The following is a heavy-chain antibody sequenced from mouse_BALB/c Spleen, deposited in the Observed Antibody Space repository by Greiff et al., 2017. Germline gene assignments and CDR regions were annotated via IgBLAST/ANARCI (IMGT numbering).Heavy chain of an antibody. V-gene: IGHV1-7*01. D-gene: IGHD1-1*01. Sequence: VQLLQSGAELAQPGASVKMSCKASGYTFTSYWMHWVRQRPGQGLEWIGYINPSTGYTEYNQKFKDKATLTADKSSSTAYMQLSSLTSEDSAVYYYGRSLLYGRSYWYFDVWGAGTTVTVSS. CDR1: GYTFTSYW. CDR2: INPSTGYT. CDR3: GRSLLYGRSYWYFDV. J-gene: IGHJ1*01.